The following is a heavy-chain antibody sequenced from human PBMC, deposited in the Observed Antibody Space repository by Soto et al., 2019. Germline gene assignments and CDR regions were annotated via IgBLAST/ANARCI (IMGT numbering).Heavy chain of an antibody. CDR2: IIPIFTTT. Sequence: QVHLVQSGAEVKKPGSSVKVSCKAPGGTFSNHAINWVRQAPGQGLEWMGRIIPIFTTTNYAQKFQGRVSISADESTTTPYMELSRLKHDDSSVYYCAREVAADGTLPEDVFDIWGQGTLITVSS. V-gene: IGHV1-69*12. CDR1: GGTFSNHA. CDR3: AREVAADGTLPEDVFDI. D-gene: IGHD6-13*01. J-gene: IGHJ3*02.